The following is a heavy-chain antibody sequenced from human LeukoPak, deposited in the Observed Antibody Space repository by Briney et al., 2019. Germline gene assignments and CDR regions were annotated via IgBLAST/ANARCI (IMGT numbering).Heavy chain of an antibody. CDR2: ISSSSSTI. V-gene: IGHV3-48*04. CDR1: GFTFSSYS. CDR3: VGYGGNSF. Sequence: GGSLRLSCAASGFTFSSYSMNWVRQAPGKGLEWVSYISSSSSTIYYADSVKGRFTISRDNAKNSLYLQMNGLKAEDTAVYYCVGYGGNSFWGQGTLVTVSS. J-gene: IGHJ4*02. D-gene: IGHD4-23*01.